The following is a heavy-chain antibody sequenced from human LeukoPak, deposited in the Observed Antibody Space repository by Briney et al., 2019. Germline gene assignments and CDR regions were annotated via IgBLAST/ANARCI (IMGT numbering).Heavy chain of an antibody. CDR3: ARDRLSFIAALDY. CDR2: ISSSGSTI. CDR1: GFTFSDYY. V-gene: IGHV3-11*04. D-gene: IGHD6-6*01. Sequence: SGGSLRLSCAASGFTFSDYYMSWIRQAPGKGLEWVSYISSSGSTIYYADSVKGRFTISRDNAKNSLYLQMNSLRAEDTAVYYCARDRLSFIAALDYWGQGTLVTVSS. J-gene: IGHJ4*02.